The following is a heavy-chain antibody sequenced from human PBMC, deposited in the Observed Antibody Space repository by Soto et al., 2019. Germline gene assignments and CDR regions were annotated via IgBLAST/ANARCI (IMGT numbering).Heavy chain of an antibody. CDR1: GGTFSSYA. CDR3: ASPLTAADYYYGMDV. D-gene: IGHD3-16*02. CDR2: IIPIFGTA. V-gene: IGHV1-69*13. J-gene: IGHJ6*02. Sequence: SVKVACKASGGTFSSYAISWVRQAPGQGLEWMGGIIPIFGTANYAQKFQGRVTITADESTSTAYMEPSSLRSEDTAVYYCASPLTAADYYYGMDVWGQGTTVTVSS.